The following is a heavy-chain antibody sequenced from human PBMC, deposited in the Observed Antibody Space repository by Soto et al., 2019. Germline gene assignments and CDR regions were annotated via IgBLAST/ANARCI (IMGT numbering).Heavy chain of an antibody. D-gene: IGHD2-2*01. CDR3: ARQPCSSSWYYYFDY. V-gene: IGHV4-39*01. CDR2: VHYSGNT. CDR1: DGSISSSNYY. Sequence: SETLSLTCTVSDGSISSSNYYWGWIRQPPGKGLEWIGSVHYSGNTYYNPSLKSRVTMSVDTSKNQFSLKLSSVTAADTAVYYCARQPCSSSWYYYFDYWAQGTLVTVSS. J-gene: IGHJ4*02.